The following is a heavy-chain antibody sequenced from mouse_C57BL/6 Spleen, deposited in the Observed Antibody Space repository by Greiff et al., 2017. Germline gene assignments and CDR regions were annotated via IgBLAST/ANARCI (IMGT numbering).Heavy chain of an antibody. V-gene: IGHV5-17*01. CDR2: ISSGSSTI. CDR3: ARGPYYSNPYYYAMDY. D-gene: IGHD2-5*01. CDR1: GFTFSDYG. J-gene: IGHJ4*01. Sequence: EVQLQESGGGLVKPGGSLKLSCAASGFTFSDYGMHWVRQAPEKGLEWVAYISSGSSTIYYADTVKGRFTISRANAKNTLFLQMTSLRSEDTAMYYCARGPYYSNPYYYAMDYWGQGTSVTVSS.